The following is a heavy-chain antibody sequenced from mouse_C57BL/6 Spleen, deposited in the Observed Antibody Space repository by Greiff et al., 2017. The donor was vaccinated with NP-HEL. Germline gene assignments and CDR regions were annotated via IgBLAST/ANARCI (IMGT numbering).Heavy chain of an antibody. CDR2: ISDGGSYT. V-gene: IGHV5-4*01. D-gene: IGHD2-2*01. CDR3: ARDQGVTTVGFDY. Sequence: EVKLVESGGGLVKPGGSLKLSCAASGFTFSSYAMSWVRQTPEKRLEWVATISDGGSYTYYPDNVKGRFTISRDNAKNNLYLQMSHLKSEDTAMYYCARDQGVTTVGFDYWGQGTTLTVSS. J-gene: IGHJ2*01. CDR1: GFTFSSYA.